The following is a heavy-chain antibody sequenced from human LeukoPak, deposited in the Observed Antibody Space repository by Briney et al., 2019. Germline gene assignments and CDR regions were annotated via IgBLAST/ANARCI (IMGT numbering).Heavy chain of an antibody. J-gene: IGHJ6*02. CDR2: IIPIFGTA. V-gene: IGHV1-69*13. CDR3: ARSHRHYDFWSGPPRGYYYGMDV. Sequence: ASVKVSCKASGGTFSSYAISWVRQAPGQGLEWMGGIIPIFGTANYAQKFQGRVTITADESTSTAYMELSSLRSEDTAVYYCARSHRHYDFWSGPPRGYYYGMDVWGQGTTVTVSS. CDR1: GGTFSSYA. D-gene: IGHD3-3*01.